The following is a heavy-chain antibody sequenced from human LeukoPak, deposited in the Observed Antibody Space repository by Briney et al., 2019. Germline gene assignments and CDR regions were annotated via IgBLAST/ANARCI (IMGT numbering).Heavy chain of an antibody. J-gene: IGHJ5*02. CDR3: ARAYSSSWYFNWFDP. V-gene: IGHV4-59*08. CDR1: GGSIRSYH. Sequence: SETLSLTCTVSGGSIRSYHWSWIRQPPGKRLEWIGYIYDSGSTNYNPSLKSRVTISIGTSKNQFSLKLSSVTAADTAVYYCARAYSSSWYFNWFDPWGQGTLVTVSS. D-gene: IGHD6-13*01. CDR2: IYDSGST.